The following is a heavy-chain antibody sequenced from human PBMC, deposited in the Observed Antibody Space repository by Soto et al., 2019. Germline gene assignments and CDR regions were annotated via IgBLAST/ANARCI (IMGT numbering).Heavy chain of an antibody. CDR2: ISSSSSYI. CDR3: ATLLRTPDAFDI. CDR1: GFTFSSYS. J-gene: IGHJ3*02. V-gene: IGHV3-21*01. D-gene: IGHD3-16*01. Sequence: GGSLRLSCAASGFTFSSYSMNWVRQAPGKGLEWVSSISSSSSYIYYADSVKGRFTISRDNAKNSLYLQMNSLRAEDTAVYYCATLLRTPDAFDIWGQGTMVTVSS.